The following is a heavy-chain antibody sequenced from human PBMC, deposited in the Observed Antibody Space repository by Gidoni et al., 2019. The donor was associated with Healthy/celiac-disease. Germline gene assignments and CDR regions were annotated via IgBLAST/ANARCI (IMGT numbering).Heavy chain of an antibody. Sequence: QLQLQESGPGLVTPSETLSLTCTVSGGSLSSSSYSWGWIRQPPGKGLEWIGSIYYSGSTYYNPSLKSRVTISVDTSKNQFSLKLSAVTAADTAVYYCARRGAGRLYFDYWGQGTLVTVSS. V-gene: IGHV4-39*01. CDR1: GGSLSSSSYS. D-gene: IGHD6-19*01. CDR2: IYYSGST. CDR3: ARRGAGRLYFDY. J-gene: IGHJ4*02.